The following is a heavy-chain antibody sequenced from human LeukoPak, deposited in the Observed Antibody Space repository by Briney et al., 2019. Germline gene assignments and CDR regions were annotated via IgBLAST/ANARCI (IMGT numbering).Heavy chain of an antibody. Sequence: GASVKVSCKALGYTFTGYYIHWVRQAPGQGLEWMGWLNPDRGGTNYAQKFQGRVTMTRNTSISTAYMELSSLRSEDTAVYYCARGLGSSLRYFDYWGQGTLVTVSS. J-gene: IGHJ4*02. CDR3: ARGLGSSLRYFDY. V-gene: IGHV1-2*02. CDR2: LNPDRGGT. D-gene: IGHD6-19*01. CDR1: GYTFTGYY.